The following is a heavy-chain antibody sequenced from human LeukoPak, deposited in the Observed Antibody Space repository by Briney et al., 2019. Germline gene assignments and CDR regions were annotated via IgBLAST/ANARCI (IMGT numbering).Heavy chain of an antibody. CDR1: GGSISDATYY. CDR3: ARVSAYYDWFDP. D-gene: IGHD3-10*01. J-gene: IGHJ5*02. V-gene: IGHV4-39*02. Sequence: SETLSLTCTVSGGSISDATYYWGWLRQVPGKGLEWIGSIYFSGNTYSNPSLRSRLSISVDTSENRFSLKLTSVTASDTALYYCARVSAYYDWFDPWGQGTLVIVSS. CDR2: IYFSGNT.